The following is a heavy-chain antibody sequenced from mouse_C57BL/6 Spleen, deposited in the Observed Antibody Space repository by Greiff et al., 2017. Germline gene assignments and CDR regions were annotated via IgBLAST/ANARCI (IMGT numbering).Heavy chain of an antibody. CDR1: GFTFSSYT. J-gene: IGHJ3*01. Sequence: EVKLVESGGGLVKPGGSLKLSCAASGFTFSSYTMSWVRQTPEKRLEWVATISGGGGNTYYPDRVKGRFTISRDNAKNTLYLQMSSLRTEDTALYYCARKGYSNYEAWFAYWGQGTLVTVSA. CDR3: ARKGYSNYEAWFAY. D-gene: IGHD2-5*01. V-gene: IGHV5-9*01. CDR2: ISGGGGNT.